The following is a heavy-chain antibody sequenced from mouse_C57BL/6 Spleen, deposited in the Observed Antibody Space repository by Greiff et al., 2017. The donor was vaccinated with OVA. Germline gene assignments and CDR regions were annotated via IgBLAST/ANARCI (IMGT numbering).Heavy chain of an antibody. J-gene: IGHJ3*01. CDR1: GFSLTSYG. CDR3: AKGPAPLAY. D-gene: IGHD1-2*01. Sequence: VQLQQSGPGLVQPSQRLSITCTVSGFSLTSYGVHWVRQSPGKGLEWLGVIWSGGSTDYNAAFISRLSISKDNSKSQVFFKMNSLQADDTAIYYCAKGPAPLAYWGQGTLVTVSA. V-gene: IGHV2-2*01. CDR2: IWSGGST.